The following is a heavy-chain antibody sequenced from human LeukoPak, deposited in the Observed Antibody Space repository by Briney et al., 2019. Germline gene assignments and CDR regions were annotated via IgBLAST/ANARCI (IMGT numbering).Heavy chain of an antibody. Sequence: PGGSLRLSCAASGFTFSGYSMNWVRQAPGKGLDWVSSISTTSDYIHYADSVKGRFTISRDKSKNTLDLQMNSLRAEDTAVYYCAKDVPVGIYYGSGSYFDLWGQGTLVTVSS. CDR1: GFTFSGYS. D-gene: IGHD3-10*01. CDR3: AKDVPVGIYYGSGSYFDL. V-gene: IGHV3-21*04. CDR2: ISTTSDYI. J-gene: IGHJ4*02.